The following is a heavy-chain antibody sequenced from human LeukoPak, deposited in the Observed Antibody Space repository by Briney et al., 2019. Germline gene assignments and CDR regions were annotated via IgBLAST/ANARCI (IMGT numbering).Heavy chain of an antibody. D-gene: IGHD3-22*01. CDR1: GGTFSSYA. CDR2: IIPIFGTA. Sequence: GASVKVSCKASGGTFSSYAISWVRQAPGQGLEWMGGIIPIFGTANYAQKFQGRVTITADESTSTAYMELSSLRSEDTAVYYCARDLNYYDSSGSHFDYWGQGTLVTVSS. V-gene: IGHV1-69*13. CDR3: ARDLNYYDSSGSHFDY. J-gene: IGHJ4*02.